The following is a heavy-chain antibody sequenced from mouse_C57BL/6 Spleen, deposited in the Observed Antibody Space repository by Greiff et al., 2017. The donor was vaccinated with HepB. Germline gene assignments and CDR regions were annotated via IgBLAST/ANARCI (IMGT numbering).Heavy chain of an antibody. CDR1: GYTFTSYW. V-gene: IGHV1-50*01. D-gene: IGHD2-4*01. CDR3: ARGKGMITFFDY. J-gene: IGHJ2*01. CDR2: IDPSDSYT. Sequence: QVQLQQPGAELVKPGASVKLSCKASGYTFTSYWMQWVKQRPGQGLEWIGEIDPSDSYTNYNQKFKGKATLTVDTSSSTAYMQLSSLTSEDSAVYYCARGKGMITFFDYWGQGTTLTVSS.